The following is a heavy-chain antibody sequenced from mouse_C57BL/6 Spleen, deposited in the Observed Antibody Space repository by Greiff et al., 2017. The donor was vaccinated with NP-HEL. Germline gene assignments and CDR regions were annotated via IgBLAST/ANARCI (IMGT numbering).Heavy chain of an antibody. J-gene: IGHJ4*01. CDR1: GFSLTSYG. CDR2: IWSGGST. CDR3: GRDPQRLRYAMDY. Sequence: QVQLKESGPGLVQPSQSLSITCTVSGFSLTSYGVHWVRQSPGKGLEWLGVIWSGGSTDYNAAFISRLSISKDNSKSQVFFKMNSLQADDTAIYYCGRDPQRLRYAMDYWGQGTSVTVSS. D-gene: IGHD1-1*01. V-gene: IGHV2-2*01.